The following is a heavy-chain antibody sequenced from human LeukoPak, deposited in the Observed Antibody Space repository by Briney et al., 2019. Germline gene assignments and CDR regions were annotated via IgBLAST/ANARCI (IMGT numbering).Heavy chain of an antibody. D-gene: IGHD4-17*01. J-gene: IGHJ6*02. CDR1: GYTFTNNG. CDR2: ISASTGIT. Sequence: ASVKVSCKASGYTFTNNGITWVRQAPGQGLEWMGWISASTGITKYARKVQDRVTMTTDTSTSTAYMDLRSLTPDDTAVYYCANRVDYGAYYGMDVWGQGTTVTVSS. V-gene: IGHV1-18*01. CDR3: ANRVDYGAYYGMDV.